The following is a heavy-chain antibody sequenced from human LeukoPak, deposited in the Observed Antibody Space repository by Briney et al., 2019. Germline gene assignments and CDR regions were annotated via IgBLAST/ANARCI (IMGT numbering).Heavy chain of an antibody. V-gene: IGHV4-59*08. CDR2: VYNSGST. CDR3: ARRSTGTGPFDY. CDR1: GSSISSYY. D-gene: IGHD1-1*01. Sequence: PSETLSLTCTVSGSSISSYYWSWIRQPPGKGLEWIGYVYNSGSTNYNPSLRSRVTISVDTSKNQFSLKLTSVTAADTAVYYCARRSTGTGPFDYWGQGTLVTVSS. J-gene: IGHJ4*02.